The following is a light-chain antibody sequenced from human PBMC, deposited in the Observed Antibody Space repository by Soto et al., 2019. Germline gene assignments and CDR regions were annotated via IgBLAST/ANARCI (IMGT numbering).Light chain of an antibody. V-gene: IGKV1-27*01. CDR3: QKYNSAPLT. J-gene: IGKJ4*01. Sequence: DIQMTQSPSSLSASVGDRVTITCRAIQGISNDLAWYQQKPGKVPKLLIYAASTLQSGVPSRFSGSGSGTDFTLPISSLQPEDVATYYWQKYNSAPLTVGGGTKVEIK. CDR1: QGISND. CDR2: AAS.